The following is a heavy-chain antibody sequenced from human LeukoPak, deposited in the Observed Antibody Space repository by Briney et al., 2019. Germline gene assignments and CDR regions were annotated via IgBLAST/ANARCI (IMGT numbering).Heavy chain of an antibody. CDR2: ISSSSSYI. CDR1: GFSFSSYD. D-gene: IGHD2-21*01. J-gene: IGHJ4*02. V-gene: IGHV3-21*01. Sequence: GGSLRLSCAASGFSFSSYDMNWVRQAPGKGLEWVSSISSSSSYIYYADSVKGRFTISRDNAKNSLYLQMNSLRAEDTAVYYCAREVIGGNSAWGRGTLVTVSS. CDR3: AREVIGGNSA.